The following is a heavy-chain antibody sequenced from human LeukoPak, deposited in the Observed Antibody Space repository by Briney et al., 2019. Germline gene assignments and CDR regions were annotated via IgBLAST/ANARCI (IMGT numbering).Heavy chain of an antibody. CDR3: ARPYCSSTSCFGYFDY. V-gene: IGHV1-2*02. CDR2: INPNSGGT. J-gene: IGHJ4*02. D-gene: IGHD2-2*01. Sequence: ASVKVSCKASGYTFTGYYMHWVRQAPGQGLEWMGWINPNSGGTNYAQKFQGRVTMTRDTSISTAYMELSRLRSDDTAVYYCARPYCSSTSCFGYFDYWGQGTLVTDSS. CDR1: GYTFTGYY.